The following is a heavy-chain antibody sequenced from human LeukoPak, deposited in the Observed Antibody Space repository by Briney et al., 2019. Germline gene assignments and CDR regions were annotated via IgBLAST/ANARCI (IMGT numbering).Heavy chain of an antibody. Sequence: GASVKVSCKASGYTFTSYGISWVRQAPGQGLEWMGWISAYNGNTNYAQKLQGRVTMTTDTSTSTAYMELRSLRSDDTAAYYCARGQVGATTGPQEDWGQGTLVTVSS. CDR1: GYTFTSYG. D-gene: IGHD1-26*01. CDR2: ISAYNGNT. V-gene: IGHV1-18*01. CDR3: ARGQVGATTGPQED. J-gene: IGHJ4*02.